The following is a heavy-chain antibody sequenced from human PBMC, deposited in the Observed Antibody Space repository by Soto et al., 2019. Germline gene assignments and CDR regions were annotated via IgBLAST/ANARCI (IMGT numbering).Heavy chain of an antibody. J-gene: IGHJ3*02. CDR3: TRLTADAFDI. Sequence: EVPLVESGGGLVQPGGSLKLSCAASGFTFSGSAMHWVRQASGKGLEWVGRIRSKANSYATAYAASVKGRFTISRDDSKNTAYLQMNSLKTEDTAVYYCTRLTADAFDIWGKGTMVTVSS. V-gene: IGHV3-73*02. CDR1: GFTFSGSA. CDR2: IRSKANSYAT.